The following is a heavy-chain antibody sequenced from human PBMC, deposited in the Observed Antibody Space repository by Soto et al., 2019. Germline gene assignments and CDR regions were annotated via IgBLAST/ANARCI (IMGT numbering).Heavy chain of an antibody. CDR2: IYYTGAT. CDR3: ARVFSSGSGWMYYFDF. CDR1: SGSISTGNW. D-gene: IGHD6-25*01. Sequence: QVELQESGPRLVKSSGTLSLTCEVSSGSISTGNWWSWVRQPPGKVLEWIGEIYYTGATNYNPSLKSLVTMTIDKSKDQFSLILTSATAADTAVYYCARVFSSGSGWMYYFDFWGQGILVSVSS. V-gene: IGHV4-4*02. J-gene: IGHJ4*02.